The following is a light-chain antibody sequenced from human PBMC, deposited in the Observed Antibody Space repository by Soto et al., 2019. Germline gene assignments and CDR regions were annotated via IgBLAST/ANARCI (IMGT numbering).Light chain of an antibody. Sequence: EILLTQSPGTLSVSPGERATLSCRASQSVTSSYLAWYQQKRGQAPRLLIYAASSRATGIPERFSGSGSGTDFTLTISSLEPEDCAVYYCQQYGSSPCTFGQGTKVEI. CDR2: AAS. CDR1: QSVTSSY. V-gene: IGKV3-20*01. CDR3: QQYGSSPCT. J-gene: IGKJ1*01.